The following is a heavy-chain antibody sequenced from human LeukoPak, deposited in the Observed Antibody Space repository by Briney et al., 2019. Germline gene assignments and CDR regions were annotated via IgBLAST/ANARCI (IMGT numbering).Heavy chain of an antibody. CDR2: INPNSGGT. D-gene: IGHD6-13*01. J-gene: IGHJ5*02. CDR1: GYTFTGYY. V-gene: IGHV1-2*04. Sequence: GASVKVSCKASGYTFTGYYMYWVRQAPGQGLEWMGWINPNSGGTNYAQKFQGWVTMTRDTSISTAYMELSRLRSDDTAVYYCARAPSYSSSWYDWFDPWGQGTLVTVSS. CDR3: ARAPSYSSSWYDWFDP.